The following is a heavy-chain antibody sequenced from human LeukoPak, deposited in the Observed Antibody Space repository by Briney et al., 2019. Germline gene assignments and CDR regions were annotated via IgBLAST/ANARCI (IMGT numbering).Heavy chain of an antibody. V-gene: IGHV4-59*11. CDR3: ARYYSSSSSWFDP. CDR2: IYYSGST. CDR1: GGSFSSHY. D-gene: IGHD6-6*01. J-gene: IGHJ5*02. Sequence: SETLSLTCAVYGGSFSSHYWSWIRQPPGKGLEWIGYIYYSGSTNYNPSLKSRVTISVDTSKNQFSLKLSSVTAADTAVYYCARYYSSSSSWFDPWGQGTLVTVSS.